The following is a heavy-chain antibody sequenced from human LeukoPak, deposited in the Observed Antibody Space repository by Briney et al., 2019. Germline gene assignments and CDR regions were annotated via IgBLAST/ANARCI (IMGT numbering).Heavy chain of an antibody. Sequence: GGSLRLSCAASGFTFSSYGMHWVRQAPGKGLEWVAVISYDGSNKYYADSVKGRFTISRDNSKNTLYLQMNSLRAEDTAVYYCAKDLRGDSSGYPDYWGQGTLVTVSS. D-gene: IGHD3-22*01. CDR3: AKDLRGDSSGYPDY. CDR1: GFTFSSYG. V-gene: IGHV3-30*18. J-gene: IGHJ4*02. CDR2: ISYDGSNK.